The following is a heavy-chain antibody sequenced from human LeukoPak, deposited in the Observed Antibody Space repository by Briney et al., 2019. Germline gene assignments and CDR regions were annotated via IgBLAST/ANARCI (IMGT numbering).Heavy chain of an antibody. CDR3: ARSYRGYSSGWSHFDY. CDR1: GYTFTSYD. J-gene: IGHJ4*02. V-gene: IGHV1-8*03. CDR2: MNPNSGNT. Sequence: ASVKVSCKASGYTFTSYDISWVRQATGQGLEWMGWMNPNSGNTGYAQKFQGRVTITRNTSISTAYMELSSLRSEDTAVYYCARSYRGYSSGWSHFDYWGQGTLVTVSS. D-gene: IGHD6-19*01.